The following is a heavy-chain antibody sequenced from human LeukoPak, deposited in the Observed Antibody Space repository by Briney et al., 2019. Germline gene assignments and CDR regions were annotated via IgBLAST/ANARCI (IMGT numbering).Heavy chain of an antibody. CDR2: ISSGSSYI. CDR1: GFIFSSYS. Sequence: PGGSLRLSCAASGFIFSSYSMNWVRQAPGKGLEWVSSISSGSSYIYYADSVKGRFTISRDNAKNSLYLQMNGLSAEDTAVYYCAYTSGYDFSSYYYYYMDVWGKGTTVTVSS. CDR3: AYTSGYDFSSYYYYYMDV. D-gene: IGHD5-12*01. V-gene: IGHV3-21*01. J-gene: IGHJ6*03.